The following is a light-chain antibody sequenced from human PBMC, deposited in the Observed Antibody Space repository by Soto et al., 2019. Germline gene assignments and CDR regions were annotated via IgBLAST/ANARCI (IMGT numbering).Light chain of an antibody. CDR2: SNN. V-gene: IGLV1-44*01. J-gene: IGLJ1*01. Sequence: VLTQPPSASGTPGQRVTISCSGSSPNIGSNTVNWYQHLPGTAPTLLIFSNNQRPSGVPARFSGSKSGTSASLAISGLQSGDEGDYYCAAWDDSLNGFYVFGTGTKVTVL. CDR3: AAWDDSLNGFYV. CDR1: SPNIGSNT.